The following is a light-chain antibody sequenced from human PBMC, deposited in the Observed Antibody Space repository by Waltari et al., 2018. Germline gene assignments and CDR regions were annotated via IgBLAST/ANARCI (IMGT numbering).Light chain of an antibody. CDR1: QDVGSY. Sequence: SASKGDRVTITCRATQDVGSYLAWYKQTPGRAPNLLIYSASTLHTGVPSRFIGDGSRTNFSLTISCLQSDDFGTYFCQQYHTFPPTFGGGTKVEIK. V-gene: IGKV1-8*01. J-gene: IGKJ4*01. CDR2: SAS. CDR3: QQYHTFPPT.